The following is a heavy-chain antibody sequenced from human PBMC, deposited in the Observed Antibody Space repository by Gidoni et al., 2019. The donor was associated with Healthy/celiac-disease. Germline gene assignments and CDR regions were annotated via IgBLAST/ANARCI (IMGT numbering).Heavy chain of an antibody. CDR3: ASTSRGSYYYGMDV. CDR2: ISSSSSYI. Sequence: EVQLVESGGGLVKPGGSLRLSCAASGFTFSSYSMNWVRQAPGKGLEWVSSISSSSSYIYYADSVKGRFTISRDNAKNSLYLQMNSLRAEDTAVYYCASTSRGSYYYGMDVWGQGTTVTVSS. J-gene: IGHJ6*02. CDR1: GFTFSSYS. V-gene: IGHV3-21*01. D-gene: IGHD1-26*01.